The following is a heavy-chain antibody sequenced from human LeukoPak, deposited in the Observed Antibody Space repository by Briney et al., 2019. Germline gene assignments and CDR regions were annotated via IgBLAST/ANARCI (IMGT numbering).Heavy chain of an antibody. CDR1: GFTFSSYG. D-gene: IGHD5-18*01. V-gene: IGHV3-30*03. CDR3: ARVAGGYSYGLDY. J-gene: IGHJ4*02. CDR2: ISYDGSNK. Sequence: GGSLRLSCAASGFTFSSYGMHWVRQAPGKGLEWVAVISYDGSNKYYADSVKGRFTISRDNSKNTLYLQMNSLRAEDTAVSYCARVAGGYSYGLDYWGQGTLVTVSS.